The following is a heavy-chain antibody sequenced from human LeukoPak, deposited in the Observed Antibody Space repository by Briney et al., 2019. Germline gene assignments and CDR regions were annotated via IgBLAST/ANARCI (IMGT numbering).Heavy chain of an antibody. Sequence: KTGGSLRLSCAASGFTFNTYSMNWVRQAPGKGLEWVSSISSSSYIYYADSVKGRFTISRDNAKNSLYLQMNSLRAEDTAVYYCARCPVPGRGDYFDYWGQGTLVTVSS. J-gene: IGHJ4*02. V-gene: IGHV3-21*01. CDR3: ARCPVPGRGDYFDY. CDR2: ISSSSYI. CDR1: GFTFNTYS. D-gene: IGHD6-19*01.